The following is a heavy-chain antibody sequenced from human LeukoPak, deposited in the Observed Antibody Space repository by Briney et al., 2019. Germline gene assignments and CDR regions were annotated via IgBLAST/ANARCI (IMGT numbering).Heavy chain of an antibody. CDR1: GFTFSSYA. J-gene: IGHJ4*02. Sequence: PGRSLRLSCAASGFTFSSYAMHWVRQAPGKGLEWMAVISYDGSNKYYADSVKGRFTISRDNSKSTLYLQMNSLRAEDTAVYYCARDGHPYSSSYYFDYWGQGTLVTVSS. CDR2: ISYDGSNK. CDR3: ARDGHPYSSSYYFDY. V-gene: IGHV3-30*04. D-gene: IGHD6-6*01.